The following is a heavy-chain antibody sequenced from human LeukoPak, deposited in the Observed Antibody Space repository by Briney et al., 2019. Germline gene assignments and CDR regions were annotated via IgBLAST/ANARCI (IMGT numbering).Heavy chain of an antibody. J-gene: IGHJ3*02. CDR1: GGSISSYY. D-gene: IGHD6-19*01. CDR3: ARDRHWLFVGAFDI. CDR2: IYYSGST. V-gene: IGHV4-59*12. Sequence: SETLSLTCTVSGGSISSYYWSWIRQPPGKGLEWIGYIYYSGSTTYNPSLKSRVTISVDTSKNQFSLKLSSVTAADTAVYYCARDRHWLFVGAFDIWGQGTMVTVSS.